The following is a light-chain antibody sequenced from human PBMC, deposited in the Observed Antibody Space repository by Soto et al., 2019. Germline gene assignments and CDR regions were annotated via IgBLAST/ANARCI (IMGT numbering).Light chain of an antibody. CDR2: DAS. CDR1: PAISIH. CDR3: QQFDSLPT. Sequence: DIQMTQSPSSLSASVGDRVTITCQASPAISIHLTWFQQKPGKAPKLLIYDASNVATGVPSRFSGSGSGTVFTFTSSSLQPEDIAKYYCQQFDSLPTFGPGTKVDLK. V-gene: IGKV1-33*01. J-gene: IGKJ3*01.